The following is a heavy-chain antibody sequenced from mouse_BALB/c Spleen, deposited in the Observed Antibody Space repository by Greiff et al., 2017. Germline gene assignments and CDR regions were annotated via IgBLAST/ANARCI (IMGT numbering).Heavy chain of an antibody. CDR2: INPSNGGT. J-gene: IGHJ4*01. CDR1: GYTFTSYY. Sequence: QVQLQQPGAELVKPGASVKLSCKASGYTFTSYYMYWVKQRPGQGLEWIGGINPSNGGTNFNEKFKSKATLTVDKSSSTAYMQLSSLTSEDSAVYYCTLYYMYEYYAMDYWGQGTSVTVSS. D-gene: IGHD2-14*01. CDR3: TLYYMYEYYAMDY. V-gene: IGHV1S81*02.